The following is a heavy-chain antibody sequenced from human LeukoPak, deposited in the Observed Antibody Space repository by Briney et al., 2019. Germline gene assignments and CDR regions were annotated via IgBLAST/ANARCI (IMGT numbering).Heavy chain of an antibody. CDR2: FDPEDGEA. D-gene: IGHD6-19*01. V-gene: IGHV1-24*01. J-gene: IGHJ4*02. CDR1: VYSLTEVS. CDR3: VTDIRSGWRNY. Sequence: GASVKVSCTGSVYSLTEVSTHWVRQAPGKGLEWRGGFDPEDGEAIYAHKVQGRLTMTEHTPIDTAFMELGSLKSEDTAINYCVTDIRSGWRNYWGQGTLITVPS.